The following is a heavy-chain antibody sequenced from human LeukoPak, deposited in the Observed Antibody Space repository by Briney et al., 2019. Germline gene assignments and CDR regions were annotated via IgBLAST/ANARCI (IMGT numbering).Heavy chain of an antibody. CDR1: GFTFSSYS. V-gene: IGHV3-21*01. D-gene: IGHD3-10*01. CDR3: ARAGGSGSPCYYYYMEA. CDR2: ISSSSSYI. Sequence: GGSLRLSCAASGFTFSSYSMNWVRQAPGKGLEWVSSISSSSSYIYYADSVKGRFTISRDNAKNSLYLQMNSLRAEDTAVYYCARAGGSGSPCYYYYMEAWGKGTTVTISS. J-gene: IGHJ6*03.